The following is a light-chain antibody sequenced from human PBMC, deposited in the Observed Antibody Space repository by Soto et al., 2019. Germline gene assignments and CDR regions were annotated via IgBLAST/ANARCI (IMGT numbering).Light chain of an antibody. J-gene: IGKJ5*01. CDR3: QQYETLPT. CDR2: DAS. CDR1: QRISSY. V-gene: IGKV1-33*01. Sequence: DIQMTQSPSSLSTSLGDRVTITCRASQRISSYLNWYQQKPGKAPKLLIYDASNLEAGVPSRFRGSGSGTDFTFTISRLQHEDIATYYCQQYETLPTFGQGTRLEIK.